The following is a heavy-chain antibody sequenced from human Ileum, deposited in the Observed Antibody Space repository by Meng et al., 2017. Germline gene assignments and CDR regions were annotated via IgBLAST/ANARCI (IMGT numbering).Heavy chain of an antibody. Sequence: GESLKISCAASGFTFSNYWMHWVRQVPGKGLVWVSRINSDGSIIYYAGSVKGRFTISRDNAKNTLYLQMNSLRAEDTAMYFCARSHDFDIVAGYYPFWGQGTLVTVSS. D-gene: IGHD3-9*01. V-gene: IGHV3-74*01. J-gene: IGHJ4*02. CDR1: GFTFSNYW. CDR2: INSDGSII. CDR3: ARSHDFDIVAGYYPF.